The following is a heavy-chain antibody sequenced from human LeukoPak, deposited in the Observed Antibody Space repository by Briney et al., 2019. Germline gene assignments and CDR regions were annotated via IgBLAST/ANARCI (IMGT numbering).Heavy chain of an antibody. CDR1: GGSFSGYY. V-gene: IGHV4-34*01. J-gene: IGHJ6*02. Sequence: SETQSLTCAVYGGSFSGYYWSWIRQPPGKGLEWIGEINHSGSTNYNPSLKSRVTISVDTSKNQFSLKLSSVTAADTAVYYCARGGRRVEYCSSTSCRNGRYGMDVWGQGTTVTVSS. CDR3: ARGGRRVEYCSSTSCRNGRYGMDV. CDR2: INHSGST. D-gene: IGHD2-2*01.